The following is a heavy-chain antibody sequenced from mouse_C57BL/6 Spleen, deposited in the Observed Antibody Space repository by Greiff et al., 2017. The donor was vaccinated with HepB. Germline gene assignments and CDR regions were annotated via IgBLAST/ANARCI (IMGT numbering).Heavy chain of an antibody. V-gene: IGHV14-3*01. CDR2: IDPANGNT. CDR1: GFNIKNTY. Sequence: VQLQQSVAELVRPGASVKLSCTASGFNIKNTYMPWVKQRPEQGLEWIGRIDPANGNTKYAPKIQGKATITADTSSNPAYLQLSSLTSEDTAIYYCARSDWYYFDYWGQGTTLTVSS. CDR3: ARSDWYYFDY. D-gene: IGHD4-1*01. J-gene: IGHJ2*01.